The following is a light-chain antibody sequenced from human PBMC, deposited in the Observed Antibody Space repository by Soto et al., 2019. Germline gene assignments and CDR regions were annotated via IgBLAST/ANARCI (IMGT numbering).Light chain of an antibody. CDR1: QSVSSSY. CDR3: QQDDSSRT. J-gene: IGKJ1*01. V-gene: IGKV3-20*01. CDR2: GAS. Sequence: EIVLTQSPGTLSLSPGERATLSCRASQSVSSSYLAWYQQKPGQAPRLRIYGASSRATGIPDRFSGSGSGTDFTLTISRLEPEEFAVYYCQQDDSSRTFGQGTKVEIK.